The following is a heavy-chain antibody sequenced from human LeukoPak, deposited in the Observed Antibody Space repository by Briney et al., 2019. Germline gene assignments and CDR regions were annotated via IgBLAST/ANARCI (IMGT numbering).Heavy chain of an antibody. CDR1: GFTFSTYD. Sequence: GGSLSLFCGASGFTFSTYDPTWVRQAPGKGLEWVSSISGSGGSTYYADSVKGRFTTSRDNSKNTLYLQMNGLRAEDTAVYYCAKDFATVPGNKYFAYWGQGTLVTVSS. V-gene: IGHV3-23*01. CDR3: AKDFATVPGNKYFAY. D-gene: IGHD6-19*01. J-gene: IGHJ4*02. CDR2: ISGSGGST.